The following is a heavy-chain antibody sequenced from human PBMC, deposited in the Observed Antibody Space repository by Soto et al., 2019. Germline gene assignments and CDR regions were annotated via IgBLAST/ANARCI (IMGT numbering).Heavy chain of an antibody. CDR1: GYTFTSDG. D-gene: IGHD6-13*01. V-gene: IGHV1-18*01. CDR2: ISAYNGNT. Sequence: GASVKVSCKASGYTFTSDGISWVRQAPGQGLEWMGWISAYNGNTNYAQKLQGRVTMTTDTSTSTAYMELRSLRSDDTAVYYCAREAIAAAATAYYYGMDVWGQGTTVTVSS. J-gene: IGHJ6*02. CDR3: AREAIAAAATAYYYGMDV.